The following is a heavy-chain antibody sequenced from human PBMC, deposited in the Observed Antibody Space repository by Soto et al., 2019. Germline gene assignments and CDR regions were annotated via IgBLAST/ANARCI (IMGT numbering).Heavy chain of an antibody. CDR2: IWYDGSNK. D-gene: IGHD2-15*01. CDR1: GFTFSSYG. CDR3: ARDESDIVVVVAANGIDY. V-gene: IGHV3-33*01. J-gene: IGHJ4*02. Sequence: SLRLSCAASGFTFSSYGMHWVRQAPGKGLEWVAVIWYDGSNKYYADSVKGRFTISRDNSKNTLYLQMKSLRAEDTAVYYCARDESDIVVVVAANGIDYWGQGTLVTVSS.